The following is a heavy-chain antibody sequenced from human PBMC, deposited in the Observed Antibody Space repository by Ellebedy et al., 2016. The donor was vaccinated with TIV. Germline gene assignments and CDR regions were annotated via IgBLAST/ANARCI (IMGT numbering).Heavy chain of an antibody. CDR2: ISSSGNYI. V-gene: IGHV3-21*01. CDR3: ARANRADYYDSSVEYYYYGMDV. D-gene: IGHD3-22*01. CDR1: GFTFSSYT. J-gene: IGHJ6*02. Sequence: GESLKISXAGSGFTFSSYTMNWVRQAPGKGLEWVSSISSSGNYIYYADSVKGRFTISRDNARNSLYLQMNSLRAEDTAVYYCARANRADYYDSSVEYYYYGMDVWGQGTTVTVSS.